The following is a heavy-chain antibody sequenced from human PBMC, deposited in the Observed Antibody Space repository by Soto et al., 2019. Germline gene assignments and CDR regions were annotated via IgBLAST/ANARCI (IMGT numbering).Heavy chain of an antibody. CDR2: ISGSGGST. Sequence: GGSLRLSCAASGFTFSSYAMSWVRQAPGKGLEWVSVISGSGGSTYYADSVKGRFTISRDNSKKTLYLQMNSLRAEDTAVYYCAKSPKTKTGTDVELFDYWGQGTLVTVSS. D-gene: IGHD1-7*01. CDR3: AKSPKTKTGTDVELFDY. J-gene: IGHJ4*02. CDR1: GFTFSSYA. V-gene: IGHV3-23*01.